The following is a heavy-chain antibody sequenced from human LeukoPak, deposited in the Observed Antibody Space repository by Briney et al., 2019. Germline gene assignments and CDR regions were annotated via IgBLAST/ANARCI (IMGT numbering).Heavy chain of an antibody. D-gene: IGHD6-13*01. J-gene: IGHJ6*02. CDR2: INPSGGST. CDR1: GYTFTSYY. Sequence: ASVKVSCKASGYTFTSYYMHWVRQAPGQGLEWMGIINPSGGSTSYAQKFQGRVTMTRDTSTSTVYMELSSLRSDDTAVYYCAREKIAAAGIPYYYYGMDVWGQGTTVTVSS. V-gene: IGHV1-46*01. CDR3: AREKIAAAGIPYYYYGMDV.